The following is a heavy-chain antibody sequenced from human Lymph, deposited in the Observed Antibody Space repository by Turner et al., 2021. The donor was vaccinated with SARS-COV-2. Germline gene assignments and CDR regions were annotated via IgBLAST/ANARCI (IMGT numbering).Heavy chain of an antibody. J-gene: IGHJ4*02. CDR2: CDPEDGET. CDR1: GYTLTELS. D-gene: IGHD1-1*01. CDR3: ATLKSNWKILTGRYYFDF. Sequence: QVQLVQSGAEMKKPGASVKVSCKVSGYTLTELSIHWVRQAPGKGLEWMGGCDPEDGETIYAQKFQGRVTMTEDTSTDTAYMELSSLRSEDTAVYYCATLKSNWKILTGRYYFDFWGQGTLVTVSS. V-gene: IGHV1-24*01.